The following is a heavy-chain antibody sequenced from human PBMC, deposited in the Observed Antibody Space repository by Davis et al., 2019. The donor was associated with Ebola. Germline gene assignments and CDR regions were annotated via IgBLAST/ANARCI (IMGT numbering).Heavy chain of an antibody. J-gene: IGHJ4*02. V-gene: IGHV2-70*04. D-gene: IGHD4-17*01. CDR1: GFSLSTSGMR. CDR3: ARSGFEYGDYHSKYYFDY. CDR2: IDWDDDK. Sequence: SGPTLVKPTQTLTLTCTFSGFSLSTSGMRVSWIRQPPGKALEWLARIDWDDDKFYSTSLKTRLTISKDTSKNQVVLTMTNMDPVDTATYYCARSGFEYGDYHSKYYFDYWGQGTLVTVSS.